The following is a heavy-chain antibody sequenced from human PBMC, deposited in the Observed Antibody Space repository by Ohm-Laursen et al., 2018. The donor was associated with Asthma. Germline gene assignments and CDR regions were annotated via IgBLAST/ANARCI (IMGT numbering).Heavy chain of an antibody. V-gene: IGHV3-15*01. D-gene: IGHD1-1*01. CDR2: IKSKTDGGTT. Sequence: SLRLSCAAFGFTFSNAWMSWVRQAPGKGLEWVGRIKSKTDGGTTDYAAPVKGRFTISRDDSKNTLYLQMNSLKTEDTAVYYCTTEDGRNWNQDYWGQGTLVTVSS. J-gene: IGHJ4*02. CDR1: GFTFSNAW. CDR3: TTEDGRNWNQDY.